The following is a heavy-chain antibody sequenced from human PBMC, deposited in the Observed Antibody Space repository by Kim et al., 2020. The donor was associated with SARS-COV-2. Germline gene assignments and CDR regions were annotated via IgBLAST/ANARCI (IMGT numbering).Heavy chain of an antibody. CDR3: ARDLLEGATSYRMDV. J-gene: IGHJ6*02. V-gene: IGHV3-33*01. D-gene: IGHD1-26*01. Sequence: GGSLRLSCAASGFTFSSYGMHWVRQAPGKGLEWVAVIWYDGSNKYYADSVKGRFTISRDNSKNTLYLQMNSLRAEDTAVYYCARDLLEGATSYRMDVWGQGTTVTVSS. CDR1: GFTFSSYG. CDR2: IWYDGSNK.